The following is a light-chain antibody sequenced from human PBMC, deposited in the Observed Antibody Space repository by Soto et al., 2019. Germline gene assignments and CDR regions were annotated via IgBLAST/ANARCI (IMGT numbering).Light chain of an antibody. CDR1: QSVSKY. Sequence: EIVLTQSPATLSLSPCEGANLSCMASQSVSKYLAWYQQKPGQPPRLLIYDASNRATGIPARFSGSGSGKDFTLTISRLEPEDFAVYYCKQYGSSGTFGQGTKVDIK. V-gene: IGKV3-11*01. CDR3: KQYGSSGT. CDR2: DAS. J-gene: IGKJ1*01.